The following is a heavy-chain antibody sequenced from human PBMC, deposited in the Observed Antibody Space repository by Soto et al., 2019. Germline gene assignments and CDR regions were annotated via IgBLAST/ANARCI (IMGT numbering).Heavy chain of an antibody. CDR2: IYPGDSDT. CDR1: GYSFTSYW. V-gene: IGHV5-51*03. D-gene: IGHD5-18*01. J-gene: IGHJ4*02. Sequence: PGESLTISCKVSGYSFTSYWIGWVRQMPGKGLEWMGIIYPGDSDTRYSPSFQGQVTISADKSISTAYLQWSSLKASDTAMYYCARLTRIQLSPDYWGQGTLVTSPQ. CDR3: ARLTRIQLSPDY.